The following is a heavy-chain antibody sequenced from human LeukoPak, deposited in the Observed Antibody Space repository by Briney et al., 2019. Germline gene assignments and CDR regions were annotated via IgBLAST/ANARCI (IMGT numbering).Heavy chain of an antibody. V-gene: IGHV4-39*01. J-gene: IGHJ4*02. Sequence: SETLSLTCTVSGGSISSGSYYWGWIRQPPGKGLEWIGSIYYSGSTYYNPSLKSRVTISVDTSKNQFSLKLSSATAADTAVYYCARGGYFDWLSVDYWGQGTLVTVSS. CDR1: GGSISSGSYY. CDR2: IYYSGST. D-gene: IGHD3-9*01. CDR3: ARGGYFDWLSVDY.